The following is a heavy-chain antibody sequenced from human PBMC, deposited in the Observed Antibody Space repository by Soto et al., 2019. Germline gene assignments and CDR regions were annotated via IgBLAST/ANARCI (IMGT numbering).Heavy chain of an antibody. CDR3: AKGSSGYYGPNFDY. Sequence: QVQLVESGGGVVQPGRSLRLSCAASGFTFSSYGMHWVRQAPGKGLEWVAVISYDGNNKYYADSVKGRFTIYRDNSKNTLDLQMNSLRAEDTAVYYCAKGSSGYYGPNFDYWGQGTLVTVSS. CDR2: ISYDGNNK. J-gene: IGHJ4*02. CDR1: GFTFSSYG. V-gene: IGHV3-30*18. D-gene: IGHD6-19*01.